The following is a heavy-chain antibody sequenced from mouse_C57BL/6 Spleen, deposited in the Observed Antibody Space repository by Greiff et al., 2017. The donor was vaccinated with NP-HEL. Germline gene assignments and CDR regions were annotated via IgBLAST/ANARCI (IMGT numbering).Heavy chain of an antibody. Sequence: EVKLMESGGDLVKPGGSLKLSCAASGFTFSSYGMSWVRQTPDKRLEWVATISSGGSYTNYPESVKGRFTISRDNAKNTLYLQMSSLKSEDTAMYYCARQEGPLFAYWGQGTLVPVSA. CDR3: ARQEGPLFAY. CDR2: ISSGGSYT. V-gene: IGHV5-6*01. D-gene: IGHD3-3*01. CDR1: GFTFSSYG. J-gene: IGHJ3*01.